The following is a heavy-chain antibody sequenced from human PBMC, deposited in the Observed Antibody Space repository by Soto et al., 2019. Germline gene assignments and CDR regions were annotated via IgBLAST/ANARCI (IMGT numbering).Heavy chain of an antibody. D-gene: IGHD6-13*01. J-gene: IGHJ5*02. Sequence: QITLKESGPTLVKHTQTLTLTCTFSGFSLSTSGVGVGWIRQPPGKALEWLALIYWDDDKRYSPSLKSRLTITKDTSKNQVVLTMTNMDPVDTATYYCAHTPRPIAAAGRRWFDPWGQGTLVTVSS. CDR1: GFSLSTSGVG. CDR2: IYWDDDK. CDR3: AHTPRPIAAAGRRWFDP. V-gene: IGHV2-5*02.